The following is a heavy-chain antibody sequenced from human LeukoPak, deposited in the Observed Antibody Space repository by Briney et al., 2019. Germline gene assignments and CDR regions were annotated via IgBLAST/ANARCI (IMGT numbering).Heavy chain of an antibody. Sequence: GGSLRLSCAASGFTFSSYWMSWVRQASGKGLEWVANIKQDGSEKYYVDSVKGRFTISRDNAKNSLYLQMNSLRAEDTAVYYCAREDIVVVPAANWDDDYYYYGMDVWGQGTTVTVSS. CDR2: IKQDGSEK. CDR3: AREDIVVVPAANWDDDYYYYGMDV. V-gene: IGHV3-7*01. D-gene: IGHD2-2*01. J-gene: IGHJ6*02. CDR1: GFTFSSYW.